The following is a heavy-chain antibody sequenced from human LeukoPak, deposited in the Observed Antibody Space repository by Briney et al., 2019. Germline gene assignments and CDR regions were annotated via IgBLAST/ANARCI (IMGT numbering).Heavy chain of an antibody. CDR3: ARDPRIAVAPDAFDI. D-gene: IGHD6-19*01. CDR2: IYYSGST. J-gene: IGHJ3*02. Sequence: SETLSLTCTVSGGSISSYYWSWIRQPPGKGLEWIGYIYYSGSTNYNPSLKSRVTISVDTSKNQFSLKLSSVTAADTAVYYCARDPRIAVAPDAFDIWGQGTMVTVSS. CDR1: GGSISSYY. V-gene: IGHV4-59*01.